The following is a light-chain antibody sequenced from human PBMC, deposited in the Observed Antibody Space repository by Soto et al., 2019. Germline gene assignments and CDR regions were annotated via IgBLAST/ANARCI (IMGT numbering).Light chain of an antibody. CDR1: QSISSY. CDR2: AAS. J-gene: IGKJ5*01. V-gene: IGKV1-39*01. CDR3: QQSYSTFTIT. Sequence: DIQMTQSPSSLSASVGDRVTITCRASQSISSYLNWYQQKPGKAPKLLIYAASSLQSGVPSRFSGSGSGTDFTLTISSLQPEDFATYYCQQSYSTFTITFGQVTLLEVK.